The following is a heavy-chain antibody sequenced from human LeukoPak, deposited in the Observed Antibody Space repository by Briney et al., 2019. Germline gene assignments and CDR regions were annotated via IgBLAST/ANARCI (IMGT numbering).Heavy chain of an antibody. CDR2: ISYDGSNK. D-gene: IGHD6-19*01. CDR3: AREGWPQFSAVAASYVGAFDI. J-gene: IGHJ3*02. Sequence: GRSLRLSCAASGFTFSSYAMHWVRQAPGKGLEWVAVISYDGSNKYYADSVKGRFTISRDNSKNTLYLQMNSLRAEGTAVYYCAREGWPQFSAVAASYVGAFDIWGQGTMVTASS. CDR1: GFTFSSYA. V-gene: IGHV3-30-3*01.